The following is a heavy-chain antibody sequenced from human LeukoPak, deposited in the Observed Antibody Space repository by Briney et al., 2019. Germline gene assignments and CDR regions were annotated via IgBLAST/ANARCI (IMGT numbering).Heavy chain of an antibody. CDR3: ARFTWSRTYYYDSSGYYNY. CDR1: GYTFTDYY. J-gene: IGHJ4*02. Sequence: VASVKVSCKASGYTFTDYYMHWVRQAPGQGLEWMGWINPNSGGTNYAQKFQGRVTMTRDTSISTAYMELSRLRSDDTAVYYCARFTWSRTYYYDSSGYYNYWGQGTLVTVSS. D-gene: IGHD3-22*01. CDR2: INPNSGGT. V-gene: IGHV1-2*02.